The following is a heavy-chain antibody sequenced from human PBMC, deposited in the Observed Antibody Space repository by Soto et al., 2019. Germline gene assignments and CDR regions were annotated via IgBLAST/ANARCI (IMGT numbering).Heavy chain of an antibody. CDR3: AGSRRYCSGGSCATEPNDY. CDR2: IIPILGIA. D-gene: IGHD2-15*01. CDR1: GVTFSSYT. J-gene: IGHJ4*02. V-gene: IGHV1-69*02. Sequence: QVQLVQSGAEVKKPGSSVKVSCKASGVTFSSYTISWVRQAPGQGLEWMGRIIPILGIANYAQKFQGRVTITADKSTSTAYMELSSLRSEDTAVYYCAGSRRYCSGGSCATEPNDYWGQGTLVTVSS.